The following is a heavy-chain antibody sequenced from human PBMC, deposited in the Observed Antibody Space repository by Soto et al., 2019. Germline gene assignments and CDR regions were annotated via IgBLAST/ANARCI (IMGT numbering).Heavy chain of an antibody. CDR2: ISYDGSNK. CDR1: GFTFSSYA. J-gene: IGHJ6*02. Sequence: GGSLRLSCAASGFTFSSYAMHWVRQAPGKGLEWVAIISYDGSNKYYADSVKGRFTISRDNSKNTLYLQMNSLRAEDTAVYYCARGGLRFLECLAYRMDVWGQGTTVPVSS. D-gene: IGHD3-3*01. V-gene: IGHV3-30-3*01. CDR3: ARGGLRFLECLAYRMDV.